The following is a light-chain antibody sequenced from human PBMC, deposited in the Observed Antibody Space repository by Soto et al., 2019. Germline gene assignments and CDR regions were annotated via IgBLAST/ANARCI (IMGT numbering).Light chain of an antibody. Sequence: EIVSTQSPGTLSLSPGERATLSCRASQSVSSSYLAWYQQKPGQAPRLLIYGASSRATGIPDRFSGSGSGTDFTLTISRLEPEDFAVYYCQQYGTSVPITFGQGTRLEIK. CDR1: QSVSSSY. J-gene: IGKJ5*01. V-gene: IGKV3-20*01. CDR3: QQYGTSVPIT. CDR2: GAS.